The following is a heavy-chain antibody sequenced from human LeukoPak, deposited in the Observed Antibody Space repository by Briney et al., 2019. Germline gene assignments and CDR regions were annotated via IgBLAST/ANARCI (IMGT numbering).Heavy chain of an antibody. J-gene: IGHJ1*01. CDR1: GFTFSYYW. D-gene: IGHD3-16*01. V-gene: IGHV3-7*04. CDR2: INQDGSEQ. CDR3: VGGALDY. Sequence: PGGSLRLSCAASGFTFSYYWMSWVRQAPGQGLAWVAHINQDGSEQHFVGSVQGRFTISRDNAKNSLYLQMDSLRAEDTAVYYCVGGALDYWGQGTPVTVSS.